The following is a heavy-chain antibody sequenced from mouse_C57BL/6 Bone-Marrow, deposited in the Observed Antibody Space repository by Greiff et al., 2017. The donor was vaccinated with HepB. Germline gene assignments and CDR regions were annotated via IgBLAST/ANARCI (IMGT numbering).Heavy chain of an antibody. CDR2: IDPSDSYI. D-gene: IGHD1-1*01. V-gene: IGHV1-50*01. Sequence: VQLQQPGAEFVKPGASVKLSCKASGYTFTSYWMQWVKQRPGQGLEWIGEIDPSDSYINYNQKFKGKATLTVDTSSSTAYMQLSSLTSEDSAVDYGARGASLLSGVAYWGQGTLVTVSA. CDR3: ARGASLLSGVAY. CDR1: GYTFTSYW. J-gene: IGHJ3*01.